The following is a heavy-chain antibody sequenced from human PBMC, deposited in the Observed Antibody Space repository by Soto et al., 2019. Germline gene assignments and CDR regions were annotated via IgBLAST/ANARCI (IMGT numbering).Heavy chain of an antibody. CDR1: GGTFSSYA. CDR3: ARLVAVAGRIGY. CDR2: IIPIFGTA. V-gene: IGHV1-69*13. J-gene: IGHJ4*02. Sequence: SVKVSCKASGGTFSSYAISWVRQAPGQGLEWMGGIIPIFGTANYAQKFQGRVTITADESTSTAYMELSSLRSEDTAVYYCARLVAVAGRIGYWGQGTLVTVSS. D-gene: IGHD6-19*01.